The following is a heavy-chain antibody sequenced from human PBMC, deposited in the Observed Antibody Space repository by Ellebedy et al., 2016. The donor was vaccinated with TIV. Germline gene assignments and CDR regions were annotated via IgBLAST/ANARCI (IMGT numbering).Heavy chain of an antibody. CDR2: SSWNSGSI. Sequence: SLKISXAASGFTFDYYAMHWVRQAPGKGLEWVSGSSWNSGSIGYADSVKGRFTISRDNAKNSLYLQMNSLRAEDTALYYRATDISSGEGYDYYYYGVDVWGQGTTVTVSS. D-gene: IGHD6-19*01. CDR3: ATDISSGEGYDYYYYGVDV. V-gene: IGHV3-9*01. J-gene: IGHJ6*02. CDR1: GFTFDYYA.